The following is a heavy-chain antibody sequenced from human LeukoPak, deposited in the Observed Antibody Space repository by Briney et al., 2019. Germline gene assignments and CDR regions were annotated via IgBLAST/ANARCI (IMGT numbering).Heavy chain of an antibody. Sequence: SETLSLTCAVYGGSFSGYYWSWIRQPPGKGLEWIGEINHSGSTNYNPSLKSRVTISVDTSKNQFSLKLSSVTAADTAVYYCAGQNYDSWSGYSDYWGQGTLVTVSS. J-gene: IGHJ4*02. CDR2: INHSGST. CDR3: AGQNYDSWSGYSDY. CDR1: GGSFSGYY. D-gene: IGHD3-3*01. V-gene: IGHV4-34*01.